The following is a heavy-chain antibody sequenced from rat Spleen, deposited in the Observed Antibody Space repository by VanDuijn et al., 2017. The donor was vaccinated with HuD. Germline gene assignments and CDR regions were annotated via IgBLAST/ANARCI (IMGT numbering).Heavy chain of an antibody. CDR3: ARDRRVTSAWYFDF. Sequence: QVQLKESGPGLVQPSQTLSLTCTVSGFSLTDNSVHWVRQPPGKGLEWMGGIWDDETTDYNPALKSRLSISRDTSKSQVFLRMDSLQTEDTAIYYCARDRRVTSAWYFDFWGPGTMVTVSS. D-gene: IGHD1-1*01. CDR2: IWDDETT. J-gene: IGHJ1*01. V-gene: IGHV2-1*01. CDR1: GFSLTDNS.